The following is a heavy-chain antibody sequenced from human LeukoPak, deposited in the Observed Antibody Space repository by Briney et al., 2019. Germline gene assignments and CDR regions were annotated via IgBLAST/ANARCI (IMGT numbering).Heavy chain of an antibody. J-gene: IGHJ4*02. Sequence: PGGSLRLSCAASGFTFSSYAMSWVRQAPGKGLEWVSTISGGGSFTYYADSVKGRFTISRDNSMKTLYLQMNSLRAEDTAVYYCAKLLDSGSYYKYAYWGQGILVTVSS. D-gene: IGHD3-10*01. CDR1: GFTFSSYA. CDR2: ISGGGSFT. V-gene: IGHV3-23*01. CDR3: AKLLDSGSYYKYAY.